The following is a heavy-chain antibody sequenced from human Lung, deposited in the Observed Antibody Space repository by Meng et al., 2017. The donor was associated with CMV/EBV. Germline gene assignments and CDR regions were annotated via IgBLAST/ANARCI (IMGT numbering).Heavy chain of an antibody. CDR1: GFTFSSYA. CDR3: ARELRGLVNWFDP. D-gene: IGHD3-10*01. V-gene: IGHV3-30*04. Sequence: LSLSCAASGFTFSSYAMHWVRQAPGKGLEWVAVISYDGSNKYYADSVKGRFTISRDNSKNTLYLQMNSLRAEDTAVYYCARELRGLVNWFDPWGQGTXVTVSS. J-gene: IGHJ5*02. CDR2: ISYDGSNK.